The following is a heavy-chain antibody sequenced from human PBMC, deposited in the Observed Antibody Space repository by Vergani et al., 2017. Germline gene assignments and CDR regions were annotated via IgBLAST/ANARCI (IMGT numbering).Heavy chain of an antibody. J-gene: IGHJ6*02. CDR2: IYYSGST. Sequence: QVQLQESGPGLVKPSETLSLTCTVSGGSISSYYWSWIRQPPGKGLEWIGYIYYSGSTNYNPSLKSRVTISVDTSKNQFSLKLSSVTAADTAVYYCAREVADGMDVWGQGTTVTVSS. CDR1: GGSISSYY. CDR3: AREVADGMDV. V-gene: IGHV4-59*12. D-gene: IGHD2-15*01.